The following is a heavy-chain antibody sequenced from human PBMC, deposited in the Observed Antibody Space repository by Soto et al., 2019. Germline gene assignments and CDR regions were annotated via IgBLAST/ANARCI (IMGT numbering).Heavy chain of an antibody. CDR1: GGSISSSNW. D-gene: IGHD6-13*01. CDR2: IYHSGST. V-gene: IGHV4-4*02. Sequence: QVQLQESGPGLVKPSGTLSLTCAVSGGSISSSNWWSWVRQPPGKGLEWIGEIYHSGSTNYTPSRESRARTSADKSTHQFSRKRSSVTGAAPAVDDCARLLGGSWSPADYWRQGPLVTVSS. J-gene: IGHJ4*02. CDR3: ARLLGGSWSPADY.